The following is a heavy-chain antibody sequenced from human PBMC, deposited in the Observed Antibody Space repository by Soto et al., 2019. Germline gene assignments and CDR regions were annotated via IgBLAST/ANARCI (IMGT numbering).Heavy chain of an antibody. CDR2: VHSGGST. CDR3: ATGGSGVFDY. V-gene: IGHV3-66*01. Sequence: VQLVESGGGLVQPGGSLRLSCAASGFAVSSNYMTWVRQAPGKGLEWVSVVHSGGSTYYADSVKDRFTLSRDNSKNTVYLQMSSLRADDTALYYCATGGSGVFDYWGQGTLVTVSS. CDR1: GFAVSSNY. D-gene: IGHD6-19*01. J-gene: IGHJ4*02.